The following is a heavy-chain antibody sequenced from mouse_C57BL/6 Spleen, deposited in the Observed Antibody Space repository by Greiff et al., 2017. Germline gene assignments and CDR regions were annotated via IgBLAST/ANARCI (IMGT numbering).Heavy chain of an antibody. CDR3: ARDGYYGNYYAWFAY. CDR1: GYAFTNYL. D-gene: IGHD2-1*01. CDR2: INPGSGGT. J-gene: IGHJ3*01. Sequence: QVQLQQSGAELVRPGTSVKVSCKASGYAFTNYLIEWVKQRPGPGLEWIGVINPGSGGTNYNEKFKGKATLTADKSSSTAYMQLSSLTSEDSAVYFCARDGYYGNYYAWFAYWGQGTLVTVSA. V-gene: IGHV1-54*01.